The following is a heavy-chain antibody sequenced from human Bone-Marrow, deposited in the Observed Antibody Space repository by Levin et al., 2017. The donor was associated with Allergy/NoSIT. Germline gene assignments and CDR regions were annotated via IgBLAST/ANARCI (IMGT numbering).Heavy chain of an antibody. CDR2: ISGSGAST. Sequence: PAESLKISCTLSGLTFSSYAMGWVRQAPGKGLEWVSAISGSGASTYDADFVKGRFAISRDNLVNTVYLQMNNLRREDTAVYYCAKGIDYGDYEFDSWGQGTLVSVSS. J-gene: IGHJ4*02. D-gene: IGHD4-17*01. V-gene: IGHV3-23*01. CDR1: GLTFSSYA. CDR3: AKGIDYGDYEFDS.